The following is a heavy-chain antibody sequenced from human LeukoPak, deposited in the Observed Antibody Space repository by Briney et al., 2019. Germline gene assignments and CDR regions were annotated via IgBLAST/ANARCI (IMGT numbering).Heavy chain of an antibody. CDR2: ISGSGDAP. CDR3: ASGIAVTGPLDH. V-gene: IGHV3-23*01. J-gene: IGHJ4*02. CDR1: GFTFSRNA. D-gene: IGHD6-19*01. Sequence: KAGGSLRLSCAASGFTFSRNAMSWVRQAPGKGLEWVSAISGSGDAPYYADFVKGRFTISRDNSKNTLYLQMNNLRVEDTAVYYCASGIAVTGPLDHWGQGTLVTVSS.